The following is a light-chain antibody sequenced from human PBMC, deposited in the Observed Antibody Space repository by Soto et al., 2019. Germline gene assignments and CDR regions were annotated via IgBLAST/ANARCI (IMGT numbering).Light chain of an antibody. CDR3: QHYGSLVLT. CDR2: GAS. CDR1: KSVSSSY. V-gene: IGKV3-20*01. Sequence: EIVLTQSPGTLSLSPGERATLSCRASKSVSSSYLAWYQQKPGQAPGLLIYGASSRATGIPDRFSGSGSGTDFTLTISRLEPEDFAVYYCQHYGSLVLTFGGGTKVEIK. J-gene: IGKJ4*01.